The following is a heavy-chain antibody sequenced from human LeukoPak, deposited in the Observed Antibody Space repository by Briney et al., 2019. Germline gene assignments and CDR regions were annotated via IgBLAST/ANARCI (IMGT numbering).Heavy chain of an antibody. CDR2: ISGSGGST. D-gene: IGHD3-22*01. CDR3: AKSRGIGDSSGYYFRTYYFDY. CDR1: GFTFSSYA. J-gene: IGHJ4*02. V-gene: IGHV3-23*01. Sequence: GGSLRLSCAASGFTFSSYAMSWVRQAPGKGLEWVSGISGSGGSTYYADSVKGRFTISRDISKNTLYLQMNSLRAEDTAVYYCAKSRGIGDSSGYYFRTYYFDYWGQGTLVTVSS.